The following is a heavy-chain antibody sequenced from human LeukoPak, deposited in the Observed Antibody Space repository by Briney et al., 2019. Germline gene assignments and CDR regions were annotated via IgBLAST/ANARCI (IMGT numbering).Heavy chain of an antibody. CDR3: VHNTSRSSFDY. J-gene: IGHJ4*02. CDR1: GFTFSSYW. D-gene: IGHD6-13*01. CDR2: INSDGSST. V-gene: IGHV3-74*01. Sequence: PGGSLRLSCAASGFTFSSYWMHWVRQAPGKGLVRVSRINSDGSSTSYADSVKGRFTISRDNAKNTLYLQMNSLRAEDTAVYYCVHNTSRSSFDYWGQGTLVTVSS.